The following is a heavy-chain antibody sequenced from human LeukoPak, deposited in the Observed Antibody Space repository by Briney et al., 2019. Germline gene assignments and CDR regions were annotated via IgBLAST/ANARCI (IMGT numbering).Heavy chain of an antibody. CDR1: GYSFNRYG. CDR2: MNPNSGNT. D-gene: IGHD3-9*01. V-gene: IGHV1-8*01. J-gene: IGHJ6*03. CDR3: ARGLDYDYYYYMDV. Sequence: ASVKVSCKDSGYSFNRYGISWVRQATGQGLEWMGWMNPNSGNTGYAQKFQGRVTMTRNTSISTAYMELSSLRSEDTAVYYCARGLDYDYYYYMDVWGKGTTVTVSS.